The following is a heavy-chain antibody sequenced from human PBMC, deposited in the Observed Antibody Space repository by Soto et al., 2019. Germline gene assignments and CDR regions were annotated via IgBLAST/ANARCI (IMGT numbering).Heavy chain of an antibody. CDR3: ANHPAASSPRDYFDY. CDR1: GFTFSSYA. J-gene: IGHJ4*02. D-gene: IGHD2-2*01. CDR2: ISGSGGST. V-gene: IGHV3-23*01. Sequence: GGSLRLSCAASGFTFSSYAMSWVRQAPGKGLEWVSAISGSGGSTYYADSVKGRFTISRDNSKNTLYLQMNSLRAEDTAVYYCANHPAASSPRDYFDYWGQGTLVTVSS.